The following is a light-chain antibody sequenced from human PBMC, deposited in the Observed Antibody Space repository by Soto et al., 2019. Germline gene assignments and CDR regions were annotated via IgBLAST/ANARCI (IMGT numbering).Light chain of an antibody. CDR3: SSYTNINTRACV. J-gene: IGLJ1*01. Sequence: QSALTQPPSASGSPGQSVTIPCTGTSSDVGGYNYVSWYQQHPDKAPKLMIYEVSKRPSGVPDRFSGSKSGNTASLTVSGLQAEDEADYYCSSYTNINTRACVFGTGTQLTVL. V-gene: IGLV2-8*01. CDR2: EVS. CDR1: SSDVGGYNY.